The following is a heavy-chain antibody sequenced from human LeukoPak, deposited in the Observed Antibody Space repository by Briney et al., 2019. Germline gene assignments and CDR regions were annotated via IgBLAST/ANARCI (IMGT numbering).Heavy chain of an antibody. CDR3: ARVITMIQGFDP. CDR2: IHYGGST. J-gene: IGHJ5*02. V-gene: IGHV4-59*08. D-gene: IGHD3-22*01. Sequence: SETLSLTCTVSGGSISSYYWSWIRQPPGKGLEWIGYIHYGGSTNYNPSLKSRVTISVDTSKNQFSLKLSSVTAADTAVYYCARVITMIQGFDPWGRGTLVTVSS. CDR1: GGSISSYY.